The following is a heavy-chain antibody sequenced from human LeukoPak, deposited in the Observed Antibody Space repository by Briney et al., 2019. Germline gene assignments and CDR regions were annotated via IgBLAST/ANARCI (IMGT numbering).Heavy chain of an antibody. CDR3: ARVPGYGSGSYYEYYFDY. D-gene: IGHD3-10*01. CDR2: INPSGGST. CDR1: GYTFTSYY. V-gene: IGHV1-46*01. Sequence: GASVKVSCKASGYTFTSYYVHWVRQAPGQGLEWMGIINPSGGSTSYAQKFQGRVTMTRDTSTSTVYMELSSLRSEDTAVYYCARVPGYGSGSYYEYYFDYWGQGTLVTVSS. J-gene: IGHJ4*02.